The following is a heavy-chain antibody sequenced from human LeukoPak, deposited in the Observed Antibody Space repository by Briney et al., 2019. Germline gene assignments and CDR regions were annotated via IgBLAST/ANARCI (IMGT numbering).Heavy chain of an antibody. D-gene: IGHD3-16*01. Sequence: ASVKVSCKASGYTFTGYYMHWVRQAPGQGLEWMGWINPNSGGTNYAQRFQGRVTMTRDTSISTAYMELSRLRSDDTAVYYCARKSSDYVPFDPWGQGTLVTVSS. CDR1: GYTFTGYY. J-gene: IGHJ5*02. V-gene: IGHV1-2*02. CDR3: ARKSSDYVPFDP. CDR2: INPNSGGT.